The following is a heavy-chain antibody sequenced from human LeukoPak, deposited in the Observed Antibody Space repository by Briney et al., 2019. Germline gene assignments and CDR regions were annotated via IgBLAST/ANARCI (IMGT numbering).Heavy chain of an antibody. J-gene: IGHJ3*02. CDR2: INPSGGST. Sequence: ASVKVSCKASGYTFTNYYIHWVRQAPGQGLEWMGIINPSGGSTGYSQKFQGRVTVTRDTSTSTVYMELSSLRSEDTAVYYCGRPLAPVMLNAFDIWGQGTMVTVSS. CDR1: GYTFTNYY. D-gene: IGHD2-8*01. V-gene: IGHV1-46*01. CDR3: GRPLAPVMLNAFDI.